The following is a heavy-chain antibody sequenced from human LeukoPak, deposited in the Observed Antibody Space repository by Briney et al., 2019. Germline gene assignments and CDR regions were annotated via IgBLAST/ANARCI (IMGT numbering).Heavy chain of an antibody. CDR2: IYHSGST. CDR1: GYSISSGYY. CDR3: ARERGTKEYVQDARGSP. J-gene: IGHJ5*02. Sequence: PSETLSLTCTVSGYSISSGYYWGWIRQPPGKGLEWIGSIYHSGSTYYNPSLKSRVTISVDTSKNQFSLKLSSVTAADTAVYYCARERGTKEYVQDARGSPWGQGTLVTVSS. D-gene: IGHD1-7*01. V-gene: IGHV4-38-2*02.